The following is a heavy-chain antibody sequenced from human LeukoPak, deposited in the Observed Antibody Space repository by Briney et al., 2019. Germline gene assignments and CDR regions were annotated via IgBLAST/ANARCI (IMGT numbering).Heavy chain of an antibody. CDR1: GGTFSSYA. CDR3: ARGQEYYYGSGSYPKDDY. J-gene: IGHJ4*02. V-gene: IGHV1-69*05. D-gene: IGHD3-10*01. Sequence: SVKVSCKASGGTFSSYAISWVRQAPGQGLEWMGGIIPIFGTANYAQKFQGRVTITTDESTSTAYMELSSLRSEDTAVYYCARGQEYYYGSGSYPKDDYWGQGTLVTVSS. CDR2: IIPIFGTA.